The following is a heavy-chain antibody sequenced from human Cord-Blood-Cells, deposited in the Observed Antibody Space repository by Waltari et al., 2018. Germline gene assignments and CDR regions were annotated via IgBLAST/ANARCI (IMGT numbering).Heavy chain of an antibody. D-gene: IGHD3-10*01. CDR3: ARSRYLWFGELLNFDY. J-gene: IGHJ4*02. CDR2: IIPIFGKA. V-gene: IGHV1-69*01. Sequence: QVQLVQSGAEVKKPGSSVKVSCTAAGGTFSSYAISVVRQPPGQGLEWVGGIIPIFGKANYAQKFQGRVTITAGESTSTAYMELSSLRSEDTAVYYCARSRYLWFGELLNFDYWGQGTLVTVSS. CDR1: GGTFSSYA.